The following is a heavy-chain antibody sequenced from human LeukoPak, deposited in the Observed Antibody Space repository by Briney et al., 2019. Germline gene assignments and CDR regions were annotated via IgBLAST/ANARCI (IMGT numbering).Heavy chain of an antibody. V-gene: IGHV3-23*01. CDR3: AKDPRRITGTTGHSDY. Sequence: QPGGSLRLSCAASGFTFSSYAMSWVRQAPGKGLEWVSAISGSGGSTYYADSVKGRFTISRDNSKNTLYLQMNSLRAEDTAVYYCAKDPRRITGTTGHSDYWGQGTLVAVSS. D-gene: IGHD1-7*01. CDR2: ISGSGGST. J-gene: IGHJ4*02. CDR1: GFTFSSYA.